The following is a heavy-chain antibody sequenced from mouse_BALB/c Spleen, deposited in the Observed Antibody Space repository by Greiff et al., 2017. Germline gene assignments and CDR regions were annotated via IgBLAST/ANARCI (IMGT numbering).Heavy chain of an antibody. Sequence: EVQLQQSGPGLVKPSQSLSLTCTVTGYSITSDYAWNWIRQFPGNKLEWMGYISYSGSTSYNPSLKSRISITRDTSKNQFFLQLNSVTTEDTATYYCARMITTGFDYWGQGTTLTVSS. J-gene: IGHJ2*01. V-gene: IGHV3-2*02. D-gene: IGHD2-4*01. CDR1: GYSITSDYA. CDR2: ISYSGST. CDR3: ARMITTGFDY.